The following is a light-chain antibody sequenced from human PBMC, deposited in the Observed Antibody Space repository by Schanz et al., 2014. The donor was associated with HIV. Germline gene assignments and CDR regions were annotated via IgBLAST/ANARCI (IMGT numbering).Light chain of an antibody. Sequence: EIVLTQSPGTLSLSPGERATLSCRASQSVASYLAWYQQKPGQPPRLVIYATSTRAAGIPDRFSGTGSGTDFTLTISSLEPEDFAVYYCQYFGNSGGTFGGGTKVEIK. V-gene: IGKV3-20*01. CDR2: ATS. CDR1: QSVASY. J-gene: IGKJ4*01. CDR3: QYFGNSGGT.